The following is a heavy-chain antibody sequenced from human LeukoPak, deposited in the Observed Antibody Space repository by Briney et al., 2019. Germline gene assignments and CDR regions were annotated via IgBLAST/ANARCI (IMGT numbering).Heavy chain of an antibody. D-gene: IGHD4/OR15-4a*01. CDR3: ARQLGATTKYGTFDY. Sequence: SETLSLTCTVSGGSISSYYWSWIRQPPGKGLEWIGYIYYSGSTNYHPSLKSRVTISVATSQNQFSLKLSSVTAADTAVYYCARQLGATTKYGTFDYWGQGTLVTVSS. CDR2: IYYSGST. CDR1: GGSISSYY. J-gene: IGHJ4*02. V-gene: IGHV4-59*08.